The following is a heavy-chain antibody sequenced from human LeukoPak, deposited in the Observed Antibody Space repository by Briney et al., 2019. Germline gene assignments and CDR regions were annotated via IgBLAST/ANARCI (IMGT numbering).Heavy chain of an antibody. CDR1: GFTSSSYW. J-gene: IGHJ4*02. CDR3: ARGTAGYHSSYFDY. D-gene: IGHD3-16*02. CDR2: ISGDGTAR. Sequence: PGGSLRLSCAASGFTSSSYWMHWVRQVPGKGLVWVSRISGDGTARNYADSVKGRFTISRDDAENTLYLQMNSLRAEDTAVYYCARGTAGYHSSYFDYWGQGTLVTVSS. V-gene: IGHV3-74*01.